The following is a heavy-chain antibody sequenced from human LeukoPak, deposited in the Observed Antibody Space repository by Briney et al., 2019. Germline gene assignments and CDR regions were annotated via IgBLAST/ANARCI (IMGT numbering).Heavy chain of an antibody. CDR3: TKDWSADY. CDR1: GFTFGNYA. CDR2: ISADGSDT. Sequence: PGGSLRLSCAASGFTFGNYAMTWVRQAPGKGLEWVSAISADGSDTEYADSVKGRSTISRDNSKNTLFLQMNSLRVEDTAVYYCTKDWSADYWGQGTLVTVSS. V-gene: IGHV3-23*01. J-gene: IGHJ4*02.